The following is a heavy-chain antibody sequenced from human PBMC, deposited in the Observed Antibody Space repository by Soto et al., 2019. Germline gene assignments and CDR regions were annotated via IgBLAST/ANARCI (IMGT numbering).Heavy chain of an antibody. D-gene: IGHD6-6*01. CDR3: AKDLVLSLRVAARYDY. CDR2: ISGSGGST. Sequence: EVQLLESGGGLVQPGGSLRLSCAASGFTFSSYAMSWVRQAPGKGLEWVSAISGSGGSTYYADSVKGRFTISRDNSKNTLYLQMNSLRAEDTAVYYCAKDLVLSLRVAARYDYWGQGTLVTVSS. V-gene: IGHV3-23*01. CDR1: GFTFSSYA. J-gene: IGHJ4*02.